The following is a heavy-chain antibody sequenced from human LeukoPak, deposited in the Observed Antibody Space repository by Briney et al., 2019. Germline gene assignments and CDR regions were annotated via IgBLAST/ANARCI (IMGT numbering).Heavy chain of an antibody. CDR3: ALLVDY. CDR2: IYHSGST. Sequence: SETLSLTCTVSGYSISSGYYWGWIRQPPGKGLEWIGSIYHSGSTYYNPSLKSRVTISVDTSKNQFSLKLSSATAADTAVYYCALLVDYWGQGTLVTVSS. CDR1: GYSISSGYY. D-gene: IGHD3-10*01. J-gene: IGHJ4*02. V-gene: IGHV4-38-2*02.